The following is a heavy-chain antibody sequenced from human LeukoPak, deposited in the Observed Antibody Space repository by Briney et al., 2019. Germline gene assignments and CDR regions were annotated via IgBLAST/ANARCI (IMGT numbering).Heavy chain of an antibody. D-gene: IGHD6-19*01. CDR1: GGSISSSSYY. Sequence: SETLSLTCTVSGGSISSSSYYWGWIRQPPGKGLEWIGNLYYRGDTYYSPSLKSRVTISVDTSENQFSLKLRSVTAADTAVYYCASRPAGGWTSYSFDSWGQGTLVTVSS. V-gene: IGHV4-39*07. CDR3: ASRPAGGWTSYSFDS. J-gene: IGHJ4*02. CDR2: LYYRGDT.